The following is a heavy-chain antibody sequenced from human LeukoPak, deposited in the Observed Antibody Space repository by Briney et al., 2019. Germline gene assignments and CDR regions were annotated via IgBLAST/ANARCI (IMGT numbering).Heavy chain of an antibody. CDR1: GYSISSGYY. J-gene: IGHJ3*02. CDR3: AKAASLTRNAFDI. Sequence: PSETLSLTCTVSGYSISSGYYWGWIRQPPGKGLEWVSAISGSGGSTYYADSVKGRFTISRDNSKNTLYLQMNSLRAEDTAVYYCAKAASLTRNAFDIWGQGTMVTVSS. D-gene: IGHD3-9*01. CDR2: ISGSGGST. V-gene: IGHV3-23*01.